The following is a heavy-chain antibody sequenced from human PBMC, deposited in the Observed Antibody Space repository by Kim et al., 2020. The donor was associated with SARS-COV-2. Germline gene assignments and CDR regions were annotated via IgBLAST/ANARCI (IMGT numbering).Heavy chain of an antibody. CDR3: ARRSCSGGSCYSGDFYYFDMDV. CDR2: MNPNSGDT. J-gene: IGHJ6*02. V-gene: IGHV1-8*01. CDR1: GYTFTRYE. D-gene: IGHD2-15*01. Sequence: ASVKVSCKASGYTFTRYEISWVRQATGQGLEWMGWMNPNSGDTGYAQSFQGRVTLTRNTFSSTAYMELSSLRSDDTAGYYCARRSCSGGSCYSGDFYYFDMDVWGQGTTVTVSS.